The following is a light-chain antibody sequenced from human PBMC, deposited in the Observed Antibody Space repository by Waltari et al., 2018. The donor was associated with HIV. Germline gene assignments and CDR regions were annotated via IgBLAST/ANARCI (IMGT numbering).Light chain of an antibody. Sequence: EVVITQSPVTLSVSPGERVTLSCRASQSICTALAWYQQKPGHAPRLLIYGASTRATGIPASFSGSGSGTDFTLTISSLQSEDFAVYYCQQYNSWPLTFGGGTRVELK. CDR3: QQYNSWPLT. CDR1: QSICTA. V-gene: IGKV3-15*01. J-gene: IGKJ4*01. CDR2: GAS.